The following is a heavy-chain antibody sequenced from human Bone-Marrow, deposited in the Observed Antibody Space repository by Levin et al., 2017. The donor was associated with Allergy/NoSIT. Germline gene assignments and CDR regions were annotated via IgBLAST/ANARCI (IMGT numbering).Heavy chain of an antibody. CDR3: ARRGSDIVVLPASYFDY. V-gene: IGHV3-30-3*01. D-gene: IGHD2-15*01. Sequence: PGGSLRLSCAASGFTFGAFPMHWVRQSPGKGLEWVAGISYDGTNKYYADSVKGRFTVSRDNSKNTLFLEMNSLRDGETAVYYCARRGSDIVVLPASYFDYWGQGTLVTVSS. J-gene: IGHJ4*02. CDR1: GFTFGAFP. CDR2: ISYDGTNK.